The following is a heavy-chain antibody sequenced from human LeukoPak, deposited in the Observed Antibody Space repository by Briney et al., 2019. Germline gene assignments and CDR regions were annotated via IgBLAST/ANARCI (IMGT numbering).Heavy chain of an antibody. D-gene: IGHD6-19*01. V-gene: IGHV3-21*01. CDR1: GLTFKTYS. Sequence: GGSLRLSCAASGLTFKTYSMNWVRQGPGKGREGVASISNSGDYISYADVLKGRSTISRDNAQNSLFLEMSRLSGEDTAVYYCAREMYAGWYFAFDIWGQGTMVTVSS. J-gene: IGHJ3*02. CDR2: ISNSGDYI. CDR3: AREMYAGWYFAFDI.